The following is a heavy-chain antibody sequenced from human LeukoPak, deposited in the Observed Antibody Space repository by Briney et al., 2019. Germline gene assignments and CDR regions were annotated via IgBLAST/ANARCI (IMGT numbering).Heavy chain of an antibody. CDR1: GDSVSSNSAA. CDR3: AREMIIAAAGTNWFDP. CDR2: TYYRSKWYN. V-gene: IGHV6-1*01. Sequence: SQTLSLTCAIYGDSVSSNSAAWNWIRQSPSRGLEWLGRTYYRSKWYNDYAVSVKSRITINPDTSKNQFSLQLNSVTPEDTAVYYCAREMIIAAAGTNWFDPWGQGTLVTVSS. J-gene: IGHJ5*02. D-gene: IGHD6-13*01.